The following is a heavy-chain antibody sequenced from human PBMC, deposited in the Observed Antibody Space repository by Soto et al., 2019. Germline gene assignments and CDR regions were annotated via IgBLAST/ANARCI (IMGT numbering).Heavy chain of an antibody. CDR2: ISSSGSTI. D-gene: IGHD2-15*01. J-gene: IGHJ6*03. CDR3: ARFAASCSGGSCYFGPDSYYMDF. Sequence: PGGSLRLSCAASGFTFSDYYMSWIRQAPGKGLEWVSYISSSGSTIYYADSVKGRFTISRDSAKNSLYLQMNSLRAEDTAVYYCARFAASCSGGSCYFGPDSYYMDFWGKGTTVTVAS. CDR1: GFTFSDYY. V-gene: IGHV3-11*01.